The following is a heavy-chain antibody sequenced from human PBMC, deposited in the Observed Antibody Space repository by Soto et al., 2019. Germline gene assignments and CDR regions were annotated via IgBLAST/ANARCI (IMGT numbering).Heavy chain of an antibody. CDR3: AGNEHSSSWYRDY. V-gene: IGHV4-4*02. J-gene: IGHJ4*02. D-gene: IGHD6-13*01. Sequence: SETLSLTCAVSGGSISSSNWWSWVRQPPGKGLEWIGEIYHSGSTNYNPSLKSRVTISVDKSKNQFSLKLSSVTAADTAVYYCAGNEHSSSWYRDYWGQGTLVTVSS. CDR1: GGSISSSNW. CDR2: IYHSGST.